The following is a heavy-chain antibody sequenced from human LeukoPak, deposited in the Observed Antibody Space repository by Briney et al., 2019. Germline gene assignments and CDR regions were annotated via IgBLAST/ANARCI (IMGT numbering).Heavy chain of an antibody. CDR3: AGHFYCSGGSCYSNWFDP. D-gene: IGHD2-15*01. CDR1: GGSISSGDYY. J-gene: IGHJ5*02. Sequence: PSXTLSLTCTVSGGSISSGDYYWSWIRQPPGKGLEWIGYIYYSGSTYYNPSLNSRVTISVDTSKNQFSLKLSPVTAADTAAYYCAGHFYCSGGSCYSNWFDPWGQGTLVTVSS. V-gene: IGHV4-30-4*08. CDR2: IYYSGST.